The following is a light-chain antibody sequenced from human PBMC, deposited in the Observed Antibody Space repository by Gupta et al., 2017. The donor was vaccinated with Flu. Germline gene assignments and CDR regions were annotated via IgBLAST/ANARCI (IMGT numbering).Light chain of an antibody. CDR2: RVS. J-gene: IGKJ2*01. V-gene: IGKV2-30*01. Sequence: VTLGQPASISCRSSQSLVDSDGNTYLNWFHQRPGQSPRRLIYRVSNRDSGVPDRFSGSGSGTDFTLKINRVEADDVGLYYCMQSTHWPRTFGQGTKLEIK. CDR1: QSLVDSDGNTY. CDR3: MQSTHWPRT.